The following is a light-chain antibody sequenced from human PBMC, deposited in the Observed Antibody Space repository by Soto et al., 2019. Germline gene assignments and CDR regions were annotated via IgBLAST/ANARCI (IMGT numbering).Light chain of an antibody. CDR2: KES. CDR1: PSVDTW. J-gene: IGKJ1*01. V-gene: IGKV1-5*03. Sequence: DIQMTQSPSTLSASVGDRVTIPCRASPSVDTWLAWYQQKPGKVPKVLLYKESSLESGVPSRFSGSGSGTEFTLTISSLQPDDFATYYCQQYKTYWTFGQGTKVEIK. CDR3: QQYKTYWT.